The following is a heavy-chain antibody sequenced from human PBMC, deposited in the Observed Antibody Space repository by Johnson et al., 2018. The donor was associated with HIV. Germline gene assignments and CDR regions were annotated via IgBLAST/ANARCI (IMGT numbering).Heavy chain of an antibody. CDR1: GFTFSSYA. CDR2: ISYDGSNK. V-gene: IGHV3-30-3*01. J-gene: IGHJ3*02. CDR3: AREGKYLAVAEDAFDI. Sequence: QVQLVESGGGVVQPGRSLRLSCAASGFTFSSYAMHWVRQAPGKGLEWVAVISYDGSNKYYADSVKGRFTISRDNSKNTLYLQMNSLRAEDTAVYYCAREGKYLAVAEDAFDIWGQGTMVTVSS. D-gene: IGHD2/OR15-2a*01.